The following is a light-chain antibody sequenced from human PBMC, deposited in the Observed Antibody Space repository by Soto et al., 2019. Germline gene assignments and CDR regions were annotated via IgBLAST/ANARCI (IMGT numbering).Light chain of an antibody. Sequence: TQMTQFPSSLSASIGGSIIITSRASQDIGTYLNWYQHKPGKAPKHLIYAASSLQTGVPSRFTGSGSGTEFTLTISSLQPDDFATYYCQQYNSYFWTFGQGTKVDI. CDR3: QQYNSYFWT. CDR1: QDIGTY. V-gene: IGKV1-16*01. CDR2: AAS. J-gene: IGKJ1*01.